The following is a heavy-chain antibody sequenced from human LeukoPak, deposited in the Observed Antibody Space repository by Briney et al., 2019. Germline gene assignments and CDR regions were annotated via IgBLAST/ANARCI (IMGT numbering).Heavy chain of an antibody. D-gene: IGHD3-16*01. V-gene: IGHV4-39*07. CDR2: IYYSGST. CDR3: ARGRVGLGDLKD. J-gene: IGHJ4*02. CDR1: GGSISSSSYY. Sequence: SETLSLTCTVSGGSISSSSYYWGWIRQPPGTGLEWIGSIYYSGSTYYNPSLKSRVTISVDTSKNQFSLKLSSVTATDTAVYYCARGRVGLGDLKDWGQGTLVTVSS.